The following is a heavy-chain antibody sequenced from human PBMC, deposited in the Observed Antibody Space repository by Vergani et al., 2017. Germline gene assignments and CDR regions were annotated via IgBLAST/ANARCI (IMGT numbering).Heavy chain of an antibody. D-gene: IGHD3-10*01. J-gene: IGHJ4*02. CDR1: GFTFSSYW. V-gene: IGHV3-7*03. CDR3: AREGRFGCGELDFDY. CDR2: IKQDGSEK. Sequence: EVQLVESGGGLVQPGGSLRLSCAASGFTFSSYWMSWVRQAPGKGLEWVANIKQDGSEKYYVDSVKGRFNISRDNAKKSLYLQMNSLRAEDTAVYYCAREGRFGCGELDFDYWGQGTLVTVSS.